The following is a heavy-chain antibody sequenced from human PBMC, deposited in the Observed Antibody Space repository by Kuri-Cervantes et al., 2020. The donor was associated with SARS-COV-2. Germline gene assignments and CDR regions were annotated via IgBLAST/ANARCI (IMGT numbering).Heavy chain of an antibody. CDR2: ISYDGSNK. D-gene: IGHD6-13*01. J-gene: IGHJ4*02. Sequence: GGSLRLSCAASGFTLSSYGMHWVRQAPGKGLEWVAVISYDGSNKYYADSVKGRFTISRDNSKNTAYLQMNSLKTEDTAVYYCTTEGSSWYPLYYFDYWGQGTLVTVSS. CDR1: GFTLSSYG. CDR3: TTEGSSWYPLYYFDY. V-gene: IGHV3-30*03.